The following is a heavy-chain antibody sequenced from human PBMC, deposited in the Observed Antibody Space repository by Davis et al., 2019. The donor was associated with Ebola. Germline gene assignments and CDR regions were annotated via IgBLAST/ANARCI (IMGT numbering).Heavy chain of an antibody. V-gene: IGHV3-48*01. CDR2: MSSSSSNI. D-gene: IGHD1-26*01. Sequence: GGSLRLSCAASGFTFSNFRMNWVRQAPGKGLEWVSYMSSSSSNINYADSVKGRFTISRDNSKSTVYLQMNSLRAEDTAVYYCAKDLTRSYNGDYWGQGTLVTVSS. CDR1: GFTFSNFR. J-gene: IGHJ4*02. CDR3: AKDLTRSYNGDY.